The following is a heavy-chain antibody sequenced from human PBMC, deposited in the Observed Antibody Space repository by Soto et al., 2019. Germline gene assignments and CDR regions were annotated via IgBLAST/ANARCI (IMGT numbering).Heavy chain of an antibody. CDR1: GFTFSSYW. CDR2: INSDGSST. J-gene: IGHJ6*02. V-gene: IGHV3-74*01. CDR3: ARVGPVTRYPTDYYYGMDV. D-gene: IGHD4-4*01. Sequence: PGGSLRLSCAASGFTFSSYWMHWVRQAPGKGLVWVSRINSDGSSTSYADSVKGRFTISRDNAKNTLYLQMNSLRAEDTAVYYCARVGPVTRYPTDYYYGMDVWGQGTTVTVSS.